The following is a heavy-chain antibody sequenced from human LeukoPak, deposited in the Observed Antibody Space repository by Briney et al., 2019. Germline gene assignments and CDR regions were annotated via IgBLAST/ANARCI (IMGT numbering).Heavy chain of an antibody. CDR2: IIPILGIA. D-gene: IGHD3-10*01. CDR3: ARSITMVRGVLDY. Sequence: SVKVSCKASGGTFSSYAISWVRQAPGQGLEWMGRIIPILGIANYAQKFQGRVTITADKSTSTAYMELSSLRSEDTAVYYCARSITMVRGVLDYWGQGTLVTVSS. V-gene: IGHV1-69*04. CDR1: GGTFSSYA. J-gene: IGHJ4*02.